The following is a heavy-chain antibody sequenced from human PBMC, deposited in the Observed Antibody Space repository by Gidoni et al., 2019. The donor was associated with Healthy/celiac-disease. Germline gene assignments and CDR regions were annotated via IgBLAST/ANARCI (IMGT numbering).Heavy chain of an antibody. CDR1: GFTFSSYG. CDR2: ITYDGSNK. J-gene: IGHJ3*02. Sequence: QVQLVESGGGVVQPGRSLRLVCAASGFTFSSYGLLWVRQAPGTGLSWAAVITYDGSNKDYADAVKGRFTISRDNSKNTLYLKMNSLRAEDTAVYYCAKDRITMVQGVIMGDAFDIWGQGTMVTVSS. V-gene: IGHV3-30*18. CDR3: AKDRITMVQGVIMGDAFDI. D-gene: IGHD3-10*01.